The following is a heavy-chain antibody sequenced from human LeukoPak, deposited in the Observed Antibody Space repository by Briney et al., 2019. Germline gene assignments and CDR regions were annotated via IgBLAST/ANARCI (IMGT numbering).Heavy chain of an antibody. CDR1: GFTFSSHE. V-gene: IGHV3-23*01. Sequence: GASLRLSCAASGFTFSSHELTWVRQAPNKGLEWVSAISGGGERTHYADSVKGRFTISRDNSRNILYLQMNNLGAEDTAIYYCAKDSAPGIAADDYWGQGTLVTVSS. D-gene: IGHD6-13*01. J-gene: IGHJ4*02. CDR2: ISGGGERT. CDR3: AKDSAPGIAADDY.